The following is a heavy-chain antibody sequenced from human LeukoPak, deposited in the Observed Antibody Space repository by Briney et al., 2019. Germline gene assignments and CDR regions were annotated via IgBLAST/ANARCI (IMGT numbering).Heavy chain of an antibody. CDR2: MNPNSGNT. Sequence: ASVKVSCKASGYTFTSYDINWVRQAAGQGLEWMGWMNPNSGNTGYAQKFQGRVTMTRNTSINTAYMELSSLRPEDTAAYYCAKGSYYDSSGSFYFDYWGQGTLVTVSS. CDR1: GYTFTSYD. J-gene: IGHJ4*02. CDR3: AKGSYYDSSGSFYFDY. D-gene: IGHD3-22*01. V-gene: IGHV1-8*01.